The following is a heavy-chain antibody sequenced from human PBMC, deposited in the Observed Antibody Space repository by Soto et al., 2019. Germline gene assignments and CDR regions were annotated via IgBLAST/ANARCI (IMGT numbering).Heavy chain of an antibody. V-gene: IGHV1-3*01. D-gene: IGHD3-9*01. CDR1: GYTFTSDA. Sequence: ASVKVSCKASGYTFTSDAMNWVRQAPGQRLEWMGWINAGNGNTKYSQKFQGRVTITRDTSASTAYMELSSLRSEDTAVYYCASSVLRYFDWPPEVWFDTWCQGTLVTVSS. CDR3: ASSVLRYFDWPPEVWFDT. J-gene: IGHJ5*02. CDR2: INAGNGNT.